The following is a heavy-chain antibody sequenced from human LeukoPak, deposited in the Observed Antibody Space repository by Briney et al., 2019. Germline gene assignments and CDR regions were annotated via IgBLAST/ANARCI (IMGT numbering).Heavy chain of an antibody. D-gene: IGHD6-19*01. Sequence: GASVKVSCKASGYTFTSYGISWVRQAPGQGLEWMGWISAYNGNTNYAQKLQGRVTMTTDTSTGTAYMELRSLRSDDTAVYYCARDSSGYSSGWYSYWGQGTLVTVSS. CDR2: ISAYNGNT. J-gene: IGHJ4*02. CDR1: GYTFTSYG. CDR3: ARDSSGYSSGWYSY. V-gene: IGHV1-18*01.